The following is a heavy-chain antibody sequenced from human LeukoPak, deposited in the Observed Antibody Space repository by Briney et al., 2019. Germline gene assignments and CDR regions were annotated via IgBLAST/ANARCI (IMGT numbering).Heavy chain of an antibody. J-gene: IGHJ5*02. CDR3: AKGYYQSDRPDSYNWLDP. D-gene: IGHD3-10*01. CDR2: VRYDGDNK. CDR1: GFPFSNYG. Sequence: GGSLRLSCAASGFPFSNYGMHWVRQAPGQGRAWVAFVRYDGDNKYYVDSVKGRFTISRENSKTTLDLQMNSLRVEDTAVYHCAKGYYQSDRPDSYNWLDPWGQGTLVTVPS. V-gene: IGHV3-30*02.